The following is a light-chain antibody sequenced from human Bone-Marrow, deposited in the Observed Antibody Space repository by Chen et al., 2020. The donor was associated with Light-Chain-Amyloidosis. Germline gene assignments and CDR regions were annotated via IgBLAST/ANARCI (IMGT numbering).Light chain of an antibody. CDR2: GSS. CDR1: QTISSNY. CDR3: QQYGTSPLT. Sequence: EIVLTQSLGTLSLSPGEGANPSCRASQTISSNYLTWYQQKFGQAPRLLIYGSSSRATGIPDRLTGSGSGTDFTLTINRLEPGDFAMYYCQQYGTSPLTFGGGTKVEIK. V-gene: IGKV3-20*01. J-gene: IGKJ4*01.